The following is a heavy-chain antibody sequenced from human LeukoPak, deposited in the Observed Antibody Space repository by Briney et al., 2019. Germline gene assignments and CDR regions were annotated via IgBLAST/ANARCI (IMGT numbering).Heavy chain of an antibody. CDR1: GYTFSGYY. CDR3: ARVGRAFTARSSFFDY. CDR2: INPNSGGT. J-gene: IGHJ4*02. V-gene: IGHV1-2*02. Sequence: GASVKVSCKASGYTFSGYYMHWVRQAPGQGLEWMRWINPNSGGTNYAQKFQGRVTMTRDTSISTAYMELIRLRSADTAVYYCARVGRAFTARSSFFDYWGQGTLVTVSS. D-gene: IGHD6-6*01.